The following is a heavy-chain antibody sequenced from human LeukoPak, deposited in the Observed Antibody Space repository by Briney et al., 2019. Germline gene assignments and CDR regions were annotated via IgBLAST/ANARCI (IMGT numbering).Heavy chain of an antibody. CDR1: GFTFSHYY. D-gene: IGHD6-19*01. CDR2: ISGTGSTI. J-gene: IGHJ6*03. V-gene: IGHV3-11*01. Sequence: RSGGSLRLSCAASGFTFSHYYMSWIRQAPGKGLEWVSYISGTGSTISYADSVKGRFTISRDNAKNSLYLQMNSLRAEDTAVYYCARDQAVAGPAAYYYYMDVWGTGTTVTVSS. CDR3: ARDQAVAGPAAYYYYMDV.